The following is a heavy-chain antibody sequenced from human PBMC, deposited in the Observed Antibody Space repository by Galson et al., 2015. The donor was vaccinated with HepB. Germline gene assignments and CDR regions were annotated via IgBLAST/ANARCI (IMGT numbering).Heavy chain of an antibody. Sequence: SVKVSCKASGYTFTGYYMHWVRQAPGQGLEWMGWINPNSGSTNYEQKFQGWVTMTRDKSISTAYMELSRLTSEDTAVYYCATGSEGMGYCSTPTCGPFDYWGQGTLVTVSS. V-gene: IGHV1-2*04. CDR3: ATGSEGMGYCSTPTCGPFDY. D-gene: IGHD2-2*01. J-gene: IGHJ4*02. CDR1: GYTFTGYY. CDR2: INPNSGST.